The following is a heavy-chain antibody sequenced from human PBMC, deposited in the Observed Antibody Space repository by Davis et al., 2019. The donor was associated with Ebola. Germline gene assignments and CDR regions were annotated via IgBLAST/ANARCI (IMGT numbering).Heavy chain of an antibody. Sequence: GESLKISCAASGFTFSSFWMSWVRQAPGKGLEWVANIKQEGSEKYYVDSVKGRFTISRDNAKNSLYLQMNSLRAEDTAVYYCARELPSYDSSGYFGPFDYWGQGTLVTVSS. V-gene: IGHV3-7*03. D-gene: IGHD3-22*01. J-gene: IGHJ4*02. CDR1: GFTFSSFW. CDR2: IKQEGSEK. CDR3: ARELPSYDSSGYFGPFDY.